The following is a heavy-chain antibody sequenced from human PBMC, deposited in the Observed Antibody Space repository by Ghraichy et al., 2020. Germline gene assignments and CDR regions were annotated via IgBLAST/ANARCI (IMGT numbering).Heavy chain of an antibody. V-gene: IGHV4-34*01. CDR3: ARGPYYGSGSYYNYDAFDI. J-gene: IGHJ3*02. CDR2: INHSGST. Sequence: SETLSLTCAVYGGSFSGYYWSWIRQPPGKGLEWIGEINHSGSTNYNPSLKRRVTISVDTSKNQFSLKLSSVTAADTAVYYCARGPYYGSGSYYNYDAFDIWGQGTMVTVSS. CDR1: GGSFSGYY. D-gene: IGHD3-10*01.